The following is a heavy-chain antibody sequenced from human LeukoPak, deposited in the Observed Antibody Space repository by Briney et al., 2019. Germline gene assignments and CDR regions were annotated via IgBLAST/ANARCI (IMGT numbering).Heavy chain of an antibody. J-gene: IGHJ4*02. D-gene: IGHD3-22*01. Sequence: SETLSLTCAVYGGSFSGYYWSWIRQPPGKGLEWIGEINHSGSTNYNPSLKSRVTISEDTSKNQFSLKLSSVTAADTAVYYCARRGLSMGYDSSGYYHYFDYWGQGSLVTVSS. CDR3: ARRGLSMGYDSSGYYHYFDY. CDR1: GGSFSGYY. CDR2: INHSGST. V-gene: IGHV4-34*01.